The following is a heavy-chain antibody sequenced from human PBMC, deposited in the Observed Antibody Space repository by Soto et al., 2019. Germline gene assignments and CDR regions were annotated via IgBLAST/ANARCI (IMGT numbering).Heavy chain of an antibody. CDR3: ARGMGGRYCSSTSCYGP. CDR1: GFTFSSYS. J-gene: IGHJ5*02. V-gene: IGHV3-21*01. CDR2: ISSSSSYI. D-gene: IGHD2-2*01. Sequence: PGGSLRLSCAASGFTFSSYSMNWVRQAPGKGLEWVSSISSSSSYIYYADSVKGRFTISRDNAKNSLYLQMNSLRAEDTAVYYCARGMGGRYCSSTSCYGPWGQGTLVTVSS.